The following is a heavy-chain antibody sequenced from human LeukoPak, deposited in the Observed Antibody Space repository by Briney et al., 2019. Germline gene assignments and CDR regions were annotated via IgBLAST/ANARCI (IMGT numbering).Heavy chain of an antibody. D-gene: IGHD5-24*01. CDR3: AKGGRLMATSSYWYFDL. V-gene: IGHV3-21*04. J-gene: IGHJ2*01. CDR2: ISSSSSYI. Sequence: PGGSLRLSCAASGFTFSSYSMNWVRQAPGKGLEWVSSISSSSSYIYYADSVKGRFTISRDNAKNSLYLQMNSLRAEDTALYYCAKGGRLMATSSYWYFDLWGRGTLVTVSS. CDR1: GFTFSSYS.